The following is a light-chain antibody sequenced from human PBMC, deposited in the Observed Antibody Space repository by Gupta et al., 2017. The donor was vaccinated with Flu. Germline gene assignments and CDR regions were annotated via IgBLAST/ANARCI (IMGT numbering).Light chain of an antibody. V-gene: IGKV1-39*01. CDR3: QQSDSTPHT. Sequence: DIQMTQSPSSLSASVGDRVTITCRASQSISSYLNWYQQKPGKAPKLLIYAASSLQGGVPSRFSGSGSGTDFTLTISRLQPEDFATYYCQQSDSTPHTFGQGTKVEIK. CDR1: QSISSY. J-gene: IGKJ1*01. CDR2: AAS.